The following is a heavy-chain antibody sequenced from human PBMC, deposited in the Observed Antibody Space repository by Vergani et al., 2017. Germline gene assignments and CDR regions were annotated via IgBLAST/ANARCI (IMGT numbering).Heavy chain of an antibody. CDR2: IYTSGST. D-gene: IGHD3-22*01. CDR3: ARVPLTYDYDSSGDQNHDAFDI. Sequence: QVQLQESGPGLVKPSQTLSLTCTVSGGSISSGSYYWSWIRQPAGKGLEWIGRIYTSGSTNYNPSLKSRVNISVDTAKNQFSLKLSTVTAADTAVYYCARVPLTYDYDSSGDQNHDAFDIWGQGTMVTVSS. V-gene: IGHV4-61*02. J-gene: IGHJ3*02. CDR1: GGSISSGSYY.